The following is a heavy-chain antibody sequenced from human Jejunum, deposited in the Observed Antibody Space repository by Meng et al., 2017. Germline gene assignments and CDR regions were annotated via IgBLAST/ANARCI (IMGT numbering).Heavy chain of an antibody. CDR3: AERCRNSDYENAYYFDF. V-gene: IGHV2-5*02. CDR2: NYFDDNK. D-gene: IGHD5-12*01. Sequence: LQAYATPMVTPTQTVPLDCTFCGFSVSSGGEGVGCFREHPGHELAWNALNYFDDNKCYSHTLNSRLTITKDTCKVQVALNMSTMEPVDVATYYCAERCRNSDYENAYYFDFWGQGTLVTVSS. J-gene: IGHJ4*02. CDR1: GFSVSSGGEG.